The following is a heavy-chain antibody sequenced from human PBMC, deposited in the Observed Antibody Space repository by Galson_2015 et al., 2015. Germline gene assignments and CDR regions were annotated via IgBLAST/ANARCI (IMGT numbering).Heavy chain of an antibody. V-gene: IGHV1-69*10. D-gene: IGHD6-13*01. CDR3: ASHSGYSIAKNWFDP. CDR1: GGTFSSYA. Sequence: SAKDSCKASGGTFSSYAISWVRQAPGQGLEWMGGIIPIFGIANYAQKFQGRVTITADKSTSTAYMELSSLRSEDTAVYYCASHSGYSIAKNWFDPWGQGTLVTVSS. J-gene: IGHJ5*02. CDR2: IIPIFGIA.